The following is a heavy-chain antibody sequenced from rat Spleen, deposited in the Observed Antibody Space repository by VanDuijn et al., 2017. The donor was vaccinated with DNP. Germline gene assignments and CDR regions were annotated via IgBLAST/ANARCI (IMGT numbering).Heavy chain of an antibody. J-gene: IGHJ1*01. CDR3: ARGNDDYYPNWYFDF. Sequence: EVQLQESGPGLMKPSQSLSLTCSVTGFSITSNYWAWIRKLPGDKMEWTGYIDYSGNTGYNPSLKSRISITRDTSNNQFFLQLKSVTTEDTATYYCARGNDDYYPNWYFDFWGPGTMVTVSS. CDR2: IDYSGNT. V-gene: IGHV3-1*01. CDR1: GFSITSNY. D-gene: IGHD1-12*03.